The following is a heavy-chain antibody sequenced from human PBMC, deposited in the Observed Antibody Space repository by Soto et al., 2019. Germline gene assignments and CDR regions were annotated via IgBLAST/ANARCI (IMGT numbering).Heavy chain of an antibody. CDR2: INAGNGNT. Sequence: ASVKVSCKASGYTFTSYAMHWVRQAPGQRLEWMGWINAGNGNTKYSQKFQGRVTITRDTSASTAYMELSSLRPEDTAVYYCARSEKWLVPSWVLDYWGQGTLVTVSS. CDR3: ARSEKWLVPSWVLDY. V-gene: IGHV1-3*01. D-gene: IGHD6-19*01. CDR1: GYTFTSYA. J-gene: IGHJ4*02.